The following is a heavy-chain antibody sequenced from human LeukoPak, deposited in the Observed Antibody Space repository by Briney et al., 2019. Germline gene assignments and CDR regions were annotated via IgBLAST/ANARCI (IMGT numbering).Heavy chain of an antibody. CDR2: INTDGSST. J-gene: IGHJ5*02. CDR1: GFTVSSNY. V-gene: IGHV3-74*01. Sequence: PGGSLRLSCAASGFTVSSNYMSWVRQAPGKGLEWVSRINTDGSSTSYADSVKGRFTISRDNAKNTLYLQMNSLRAEDTAVYYCARVRYCSSTSCRNPWFDPWGQGTLVTVSS. D-gene: IGHD2-2*01. CDR3: ARVRYCSSTSCRNPWFDP.